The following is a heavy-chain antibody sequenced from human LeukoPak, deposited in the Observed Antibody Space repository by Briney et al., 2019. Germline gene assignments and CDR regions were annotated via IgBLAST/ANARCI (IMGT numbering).Heavy chain of an antibody. Sequence: PSETLTLTCTVSGGSMSSYYWTWIRQPPGKGLEWIGYIYYTGKTNYNPSLKSRVTMSVDTSKNQFSLKLSSVTAADTAVYYCVRDVGTSDAFDIWGQGTMVIVSS. V-gene: IGHV4-59*12. CDR2: IYYTGKT. CDR1: GGSMSSYY. D-gene: IGHD1-1*01. CDR3: VRDVGTSDAFDI. J-gene: IGHJ3*02.